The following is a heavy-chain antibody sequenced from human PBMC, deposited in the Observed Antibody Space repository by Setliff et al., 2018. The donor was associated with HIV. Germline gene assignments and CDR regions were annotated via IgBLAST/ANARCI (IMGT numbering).Heavy chain of an antibody. V-gene: IGHV1-18*01. CDR2: ISTHNDDT. J-gene: IGHJ4*02. CDR3: ARDRQDYSAGSYIYYFDY. CDR1: GYTFTTYA. Sequence: ASVKVSCKASGYTFTTYAISWVRQAPGQGLEWMGWISTHNDDTDYAQKFQGRVTMTRDTSTSTVYMELRSLRSDDTAVYYCARDRQDYSAGSYIYYFDYWGPGTLVTVSS. D-gene: IGHD3-10*01.